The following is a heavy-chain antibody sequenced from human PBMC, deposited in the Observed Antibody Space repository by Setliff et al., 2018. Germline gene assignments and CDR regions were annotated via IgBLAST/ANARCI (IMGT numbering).Heavy chain of an antibody. CDR3: VRHWGGGYSYVRGFGYFDS. CDR2: ITHSGIT. V-gene: IGHV4-4*02. CDR1: GGSISSSNW. D-gene: IGHD5-18*01. Sequence: LTCAVSGGSISSSNWWTWIRQSPGKGLEWIGEITHSGITNYNPSLKSRVTISKDTSKNQFSLKLSSVTAADTSIYYCVRHWGGGYSYVRGFGYFDSWGRGTPVTVSS. J-gene: IGHJ4*02.